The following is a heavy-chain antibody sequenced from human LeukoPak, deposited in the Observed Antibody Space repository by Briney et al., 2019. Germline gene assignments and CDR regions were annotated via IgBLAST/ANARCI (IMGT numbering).Heavy chain of an antibody. CDR3: ARDYVLRYFDWTRGGDAFDI. CDR1: GFTVSSNC. CDR2: IYSGGST. V-gene: IGHV3-53*01. J-gene: IGHJ3*02. D-gene: IGHD3-9*01. Sequence: GGSLRLSCAASGFTVSSNCMSWVRQAPGKGLEWVSVIYSGGSTYYADSVKGRFTISRDNSKNTLYLQMNSLRAEDTAVYYCARDYVLRYFDWTRGGDAFDIWGQGTMVTVSS.